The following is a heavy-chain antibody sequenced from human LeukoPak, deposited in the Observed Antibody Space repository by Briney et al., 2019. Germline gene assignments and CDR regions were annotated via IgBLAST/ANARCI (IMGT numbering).Heavy chain of an antibody. J-gene: IGHJ4*02. CDR3: AREGQGDYGDYYFDY. Sequence: EASVKVSCKASGYTFTSYGISWVRQAPGQGLEWMGWISAYNGNTNYAQKLQGRVTMTTDTSTSTAYMELRSLRSDDTAVYYCAREGQGDYGDYYFDYWGQGTLVTVSS. CDR2: ISAYNGNT. V-gene: IGHV1-18*01. D-gene: IGHD4-17*01. CDR1: GYTFTSYG.